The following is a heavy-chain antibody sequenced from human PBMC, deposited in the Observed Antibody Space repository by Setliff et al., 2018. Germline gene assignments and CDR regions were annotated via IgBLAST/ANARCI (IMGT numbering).Heavy chain of an antibody. CDR2: MYYSGST. D-gene: IGHD3-22*01. CDR1: GGSISSSSYY. CDR3: ARGKIRITMIVVPTGGAFDI. V-gene: IGHV4-39*01. J-gene: IGHJ3*02. Sequence: SETLSLTCSVSGGSISSSSYYWGWIRQPPGKGLEWIGSMYYSGSTYYNPSLKSRVTISVDTSKNQFSPKLSSVTAADTAVYYCARGKIRITMIVVPTGGAFDIWGQGTMVTVSS.